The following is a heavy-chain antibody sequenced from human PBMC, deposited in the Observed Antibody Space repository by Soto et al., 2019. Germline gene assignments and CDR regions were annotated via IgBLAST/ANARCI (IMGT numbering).Heavy chain of an antibody. Sequence: ETLSLTCGVSGGTVASSHWWSWVRQSPGGGLEWIGNVYHTGDTNFNPSLQSRVTISVDKSNSQFSLRLNSLTAADTAVYFCAREIVTAGGNNYFDPWGPGTLVTVSS. D-gene: IGHD2-21*02. CDR3: AREIVTAGGNNYFDP. CDR2: VYHTGDT. V-gene: IGHV4-4*01. CDR1: GGTVASSHW. J-gene: IGHJ5*02.